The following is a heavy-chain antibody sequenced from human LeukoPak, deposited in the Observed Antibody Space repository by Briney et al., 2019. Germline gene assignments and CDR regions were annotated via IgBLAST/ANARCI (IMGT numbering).Heavy chain of an antibody. Sequence: PGRSLRLSCAVSGFTFSSYGMHWVRQAPGKGLEWVSSISSSSSYIYYADSMKGRSTISRDNAKNSLYLQMNSLRAEDTAVYYCARGSDFDYWGQGTLVTVSS. CDR1: GFTFSSYG. CDR2: ISSSSSYI. J-gene: IGHJ4*02. CDR3: ARGSDFDY. V-gene: IGHV3-21*01.